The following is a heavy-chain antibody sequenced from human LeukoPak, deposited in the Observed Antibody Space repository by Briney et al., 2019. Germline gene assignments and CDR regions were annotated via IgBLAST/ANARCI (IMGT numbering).Heavy chain of an antibody. CDR2: ISAYNGNT. CDR3: ARTGGLGPLKNNAFDI. J-gene: IGHJ3*02. Sequence: ASVKVSCKASGYTFTSYGISWVRQAPGQGLEWMGWISAYNGNTNYAQKLQGRVTMTTDTSTSTAYMELRSLRSDDTAVYYCARTGGLGPLKNNAFDIWGQGTMVTVSS. D-gene: IGHD1/OR15-1a*01. CDR1: GYTFTSYG. V-gene: IGHV1-18*01.